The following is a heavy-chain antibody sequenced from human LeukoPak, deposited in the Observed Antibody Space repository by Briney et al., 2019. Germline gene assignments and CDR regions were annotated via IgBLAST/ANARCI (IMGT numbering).Heavy chain of an antibody. Sequence: PSETLSLTCTVSGGSIRSSYYYWGWIRQPPGKGLEWIGYIYYSGSTNYNPSLKSRVTISVDTSKNQFSLKLSSVTAADTAVYYCARDRGDPWGQGTLVTVSS. D-gene: IGHD3-10*01. CDR3: ARDRGDP. J-gene: IGHJ5*02. CDR1: GGSIRSSYYY. CDR2: IYYSGST. V-gene: IGHV4-61*01.